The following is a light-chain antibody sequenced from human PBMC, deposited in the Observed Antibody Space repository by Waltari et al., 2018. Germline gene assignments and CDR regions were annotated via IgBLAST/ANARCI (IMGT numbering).Light chain of an antibody. CDR3: QQYYSSPYT. CDR2: AAS. Sequence: DIQMTQSPSSLSASVGNRVTNTCRASPGISNSLAWYRQKPGKAPELLLYAASRLESGVPSRFSGSGSGTDYTLTISSLQPEDFATYYCQQYYSSPYTFGQGTKLEIK. V-gene: IGKV1-NL1*01. CDR1: PGISNS. J-gene: IGKJ2*01.